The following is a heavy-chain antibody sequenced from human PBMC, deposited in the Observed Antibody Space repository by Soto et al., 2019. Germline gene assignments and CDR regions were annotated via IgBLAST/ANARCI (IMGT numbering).Heavy chain of an antibody. CDR1: GFTFSDSA. J-gene: IGHJ4*02. D-gene: IGHD3-22*01. CDR3: AATAVVITNDY. V-gene: IGHV3-73*01. Sequence: EVQLVESGGGLVQPGGSLKLSCAASGFTFSDSAMHWVRQASGKGLEWVGRIRSKANNYATAYVASVKGRFTISRDDSKNTAYLQMNSLKTEDTAVYYCAATAVVITNDYWGQGTLVTVSS. CDR2: IRSKANNYAT.